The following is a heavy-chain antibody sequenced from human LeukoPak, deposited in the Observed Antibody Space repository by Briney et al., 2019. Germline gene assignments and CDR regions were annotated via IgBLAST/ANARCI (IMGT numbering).Heavy chain of an antibody. CDR2: INPNSGGT. V-gene: IGHV1-2*02. J-gene: IGHJ5*01. Sequence: ASVKVSCKASGYTSTGYYMHWVRQAPGQGLEWMGWINPNSGGTNYTQKFQGRVTMTRDTSISTVYMELSRLRSDDTAVYYCARASGSYWWFDSWGQGTLVTVSS. CDR3: ARASGSYWWFDS. D-gene: IGHD1-26*01. CDR1: GYTSTGYY.